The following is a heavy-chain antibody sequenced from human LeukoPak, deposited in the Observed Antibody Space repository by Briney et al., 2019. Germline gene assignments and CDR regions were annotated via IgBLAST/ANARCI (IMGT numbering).Heavy chain of an antibody. CDR3: ARGRQVGATQTEAFDI. CDR2: INPSGGST. V-gene: IGHV1-46*01. D-gene: IGHD1-26*01. J-gene: IGHJ3*02. CDR1: GYTFTSYY. Sequence: ASVKISCKASGYTFTSYYMHWVRQAPGQGLEWMGIINPSGGSTSYAQKFQGRVTMTRDTSTTTVNVELSSLRSEDTAVYYCARGRQVGATQTEAFDIWGQGTMVTVSS.